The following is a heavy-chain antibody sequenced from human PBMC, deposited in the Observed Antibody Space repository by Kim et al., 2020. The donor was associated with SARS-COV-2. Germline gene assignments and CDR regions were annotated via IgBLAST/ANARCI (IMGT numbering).Heavy chain of an antibody. CDR3: AAVTHVWYRFDY. CDR1: DYSVRTGYY. CDR2: IHQHGNT. D-gene: IGHD1-26*01. J-gene: IGHJ4*02. V-gene: IGHV4-38-2*02. Sequence: SETLSLTCSVSDYSVRTGYYWGWIRQAPGKGLGWIATIHQHGNTYYNPSLKDRVTIAVDMSKSQFSLKLNSVTDADTAVFHCAAVTHVWYRFDYWGRGAAVTVSS.